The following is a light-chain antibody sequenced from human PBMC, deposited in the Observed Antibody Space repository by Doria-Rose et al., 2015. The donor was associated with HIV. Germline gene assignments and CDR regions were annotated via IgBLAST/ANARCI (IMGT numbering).Light chain of an antibody. CDR3: HQYGTSWT. CDR2: DGS. CDR1: QSFSSTH. V-gene: IGKV3-20*01. J-gene: IGKJ1*01. Sequence: TQSPGTLSLSPGERATLSCRASQSFSSTHLAWYQQKPGQAPSLLIYDGSTRATGIPDRFSASGSGTDFTLTINRLEPEDFALYYCHQYGTSWTFGQGTKAEI.